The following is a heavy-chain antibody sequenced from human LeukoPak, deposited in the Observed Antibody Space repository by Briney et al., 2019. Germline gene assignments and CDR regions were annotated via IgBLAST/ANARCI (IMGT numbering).Heavy chain of an antibody. CDR2: ITSTGSYT. V-gene: IGHV3-21*01. CDR3: ARDPYSGSYGDSYYYYMDV. J-gene: IGHJ6*03. D-gene: IGHD1-26*01. Sequence: GGSLRLSCAASGFTFSSYAMSWVRQAPGKGLEWVSSITSTGSYTFYADSVKGRFTISRDNAKNSLYLQMNSLRAEDTAIYYCARDPYSGSYGDSYYYYMDVWGKGTTVTISS. CDR1: GFTFSSYA.